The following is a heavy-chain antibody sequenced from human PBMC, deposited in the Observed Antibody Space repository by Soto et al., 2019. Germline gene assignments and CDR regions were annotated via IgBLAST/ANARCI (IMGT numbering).Heavy chain of an antibody. Sequence: ASVKVSCKASGYTFNGYYMHWVRQAPGQGLEWMGWINPNSGGTNYAQKFQGWVTMTRDTSISTAYMELSRLRSDDTAVYYCARAHYYDILTGSFNYFDYWGQGTLVTVSS. J-gene: IGHJ4*02. CDR1: GYTFNGYY. D-gene: IGHD3-9*01. CDR3: ARAHYYDILTGSFNYFDY. CDR2: INPNSGGT. V-gene: IGHV1-2*04.